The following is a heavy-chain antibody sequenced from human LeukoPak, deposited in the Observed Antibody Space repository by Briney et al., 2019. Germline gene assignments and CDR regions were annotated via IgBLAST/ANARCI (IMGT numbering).Heavy chain of an antibody. CDR3: ARSLIDYGGSYDAFDI. Sequence: SETLSLTCTVSDTSINTYYWSWIRQPAGKGLEWIGHIYTTGTTNYNPSLKSRVTMSIDTSKNQFSLNLRSVTAADTAVYYCARSLIDYGGSYDAFDIWGQGTMVTISS. J-gene: IGHJ3*02. CDR1: DTSINTYY. V-gene: IGHV4-4*07. D-gene: IGHD4-23*01. CDR2: IYTTGTT.